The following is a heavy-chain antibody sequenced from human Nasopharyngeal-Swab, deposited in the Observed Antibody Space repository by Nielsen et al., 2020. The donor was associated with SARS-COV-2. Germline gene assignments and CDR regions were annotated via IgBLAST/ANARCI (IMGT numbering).Heavy chain of an antibody. CDR1: GGTFSSYA. Sequence: SSVKVSCKASGGTFSSYAISWVRQAPGQGLEWMGGIIPIFGTANYAQKFQGRVTITADESTSTAYMELSSLRSEDTAVYYCARCLRRAARPFDYYYGMDVWGQGTTVTVSS. D-gene: IGHD6-6*01. V-gene: IGHV1-69*13. CDR2: IIPIFGTA. J-gene: IGHJ6*02. CDR3: ARCLRRAARPFDYYYGMDV.